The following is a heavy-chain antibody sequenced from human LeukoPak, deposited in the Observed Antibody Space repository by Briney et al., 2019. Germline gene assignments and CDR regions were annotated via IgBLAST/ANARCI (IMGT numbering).Heavy chain of an antibody. CDR1: GFTFSSYA. J-gene: IGHJ4*02. D-gene: IGHD3-16*02. CDR2: ISYDGSNK. V-gene: IGHV3-30*04. CDR3: ARDRRPLGELSSFDY. Sequence: SGESLRLSCAASGFTFSSYAMHWVRQAPGKGLEWVAVISYDGSNKYYADSVKGRFTISRDNSKNTLYLQMNSLRAEDTAVYYCARDRRPLGELSSFDYWGQGTLVTVSS.